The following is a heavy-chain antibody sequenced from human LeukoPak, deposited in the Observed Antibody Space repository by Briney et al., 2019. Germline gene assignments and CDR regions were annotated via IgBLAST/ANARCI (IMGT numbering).Heavy chain of an antibody. CDR3: ARLFDSSGWYY. CDR1: GFSFSPYS. D-gene: IGHD6-19*01. V-gene: IGHV3-48*01. J-gene: IGHJ4*02. CDR2: IDSSSGTI. Sequence: GGSLRLSCAASGFSFSPYSMNWLRQVPGKGLEWVSYIDSSSGTIYYADSVRGRFTISGDNAKNSLYLQMNSLRAEDTAVYYCARLFDSSGWYYWGQGTLVTFSS.